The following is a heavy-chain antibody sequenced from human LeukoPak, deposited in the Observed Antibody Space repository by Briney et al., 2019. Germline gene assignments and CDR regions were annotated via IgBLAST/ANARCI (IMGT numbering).Heavy chain of an antibody. Sequence: GGSLRLSCAASGFTFSSYGMHWVRQAPGEGLEWVAVIWYDGSNKYYADSVKGRFTISRDNSKNTLYLQMNSLRAEDTAEYYCARVRGYSGYGALVYWGQGTLVTVSS. V-gene: IGHV3-33*01. CDR3: ARVRGYSGYGALVY. CDR1: GFTFSSYG. D-gene: IGHD5-12*01. J-gene: IGHJ4*02. CDR2: IWYDGSNK.